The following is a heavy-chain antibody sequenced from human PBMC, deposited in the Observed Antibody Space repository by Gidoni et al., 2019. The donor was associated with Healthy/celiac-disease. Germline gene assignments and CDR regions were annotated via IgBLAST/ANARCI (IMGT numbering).Heavy chain of an antibody. CDR1: GYTFTSYA. J-gene: IGHJ4*02. CDR2: INAGNGNT. D-gene: IGHD3-10*01. V-gene: IGHV1-3*01. CDR3: ARAALWFGESPPDY. Sequence: QVQLVQSGAEVKKPGASVKVSCKASGYTFTSYAMHWVRQAPGQRLEWMGWINAGNGNTKYSQKFQGRVTITRDTSASTAYMELSSLRSEDTAVYYCARAALWFGESPPDYWGQGTLVTVSS.